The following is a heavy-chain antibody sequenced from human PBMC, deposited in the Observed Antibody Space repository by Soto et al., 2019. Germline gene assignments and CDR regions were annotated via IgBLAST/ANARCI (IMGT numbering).Heavy chain of an antibody. CDR1: GFTFSSYG. J-gene: IGHJ4*02. Sequence: VQLVESGGGVVQPGRSLRLSCAASGFTFSSYGMHWVRQAPGKGLEWVAVISYDGSNKYYADSVKGRFTISRDNSKNTLYLQMNSLRAEDTAVYYCASHVSGSYGYWGQGTLVTVSS. D-gene: IGHD1-26*01. CDR2: ISYDGSNK. V-gene: IGHV3-30*03. CDR3: ASHVSGSYGY.